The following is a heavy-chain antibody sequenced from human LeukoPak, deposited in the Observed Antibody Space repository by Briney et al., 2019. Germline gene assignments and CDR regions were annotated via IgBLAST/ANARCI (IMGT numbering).Heavy chain of an antibody. J-gene: IGHJ4*02. CDR2: FDPEDGET. V-gene: IGHV1-24*01. CDR3: ARGVYYYASGSYYNVYFDY. D-gene: IGHD3-10*01. Sequence: ASVKLSCKVSVYTLTELSMHWVRQAPGKGLEWMGGFDPEDGETIYAQKFQGRVTMTEDTSTDTDYMELSSLRSGETAVSYYARGVYYYASGSYYNVYFDYWGQRTLDTVSS. CDR1: VYTLTELS.